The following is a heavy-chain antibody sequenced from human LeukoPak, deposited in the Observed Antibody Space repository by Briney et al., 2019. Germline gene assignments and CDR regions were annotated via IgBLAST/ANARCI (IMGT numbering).Heavy chain of an antibody. CDR3: ATGPHLVRHYMDV. Sequence: SETLSLTCAVYGGSFSAYYWSWIRQPPGKGLEWIGEINHSGSTNYNPSLKSRVTISVDTSKNQFSLKLTSVTAADTAGYYCATGPHLVRHYMDVWGKGTTVIVSS. CDR2: INHSGST. V-gene: IGHV4-34*01. D-gene: IGHD2-2*01. CDR1: GGSFSAYY. J-gene: IGHJ6*03.